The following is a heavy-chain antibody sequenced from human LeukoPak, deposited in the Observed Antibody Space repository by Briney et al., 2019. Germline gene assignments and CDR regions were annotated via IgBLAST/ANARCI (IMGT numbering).Heavy chain of an antibody. CDR1: GFTFSSYW. CDR2: INSDGSST. CDR3: ARSSPGIAVAGSGY. J-gene: IGHJ4*02. Sequence: QPGGSLRLSCAASGFTFSSYWMHWVRQAPGKGLGWVSRINSDGSSTTYADSVKGRFTISRDNAKNTLYLQMNSLRAEDTAVYYCARSSPGIAVAGSGYWGQGTLVTVSS. D-gene: IGHD6-19*01. V-gene: IGHV3-74*01.